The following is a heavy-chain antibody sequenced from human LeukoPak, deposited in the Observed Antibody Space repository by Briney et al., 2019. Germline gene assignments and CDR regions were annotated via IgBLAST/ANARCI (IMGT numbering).Heavy chain of an antibody. CDR1: GFTVSTKH. J-gene: IGHJ4*02. CDR2: IYSGGTT. D-gene: IGHD1-26*01. Sequence: GGSLRLSCAASGFTVSTKHMSWVRQTPGKGLEWVSVIYSGGTTYYADSVKGRFTISRDNSKNTLYLQMNSLRAEDTAVYYCARGLVGAYFDYWGQGTLVTVSS. CDR3: ARGLVGAYFDY. V-gene: IGHV3-53*01.